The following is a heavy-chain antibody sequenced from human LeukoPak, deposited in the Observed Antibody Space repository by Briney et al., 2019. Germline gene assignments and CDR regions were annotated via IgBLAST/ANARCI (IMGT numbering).Heavy chain of an antibody. CDR3: ARRFGLDDAFDI. CDR2: IYHSGST. D-gene: IGHD3/OR15-3a*01. J-gene: IGHJ3*02. Sequence: SGTLSLTCAVSGGSISSSNWWSWVRQPPGKGLEWIGEIYHSGSTNYNPSLKSRVTISVDTSKNQFSLKLSSVTAADTAVYYCARRFGLDDAFDIWGQGTMVTVSS. V-gene: IGHV4-4*02. CDR1: GGSISSSNW.